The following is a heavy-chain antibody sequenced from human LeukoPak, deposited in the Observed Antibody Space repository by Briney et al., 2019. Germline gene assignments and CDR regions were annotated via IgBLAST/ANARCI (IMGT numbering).Heavy chain of an antibody. CDR2: ISGSGGSP. CDR1: RFTFSSYA. V-gene: IGHV3-23*01. D-gene: IGHD4-17*01. J-gene: IGHJ4*02. CDR3: ARDRYGDFYFDY. Sequence: GGSLRLSCAASRFTFSSYAMSWVRQAPGKGLEWVSAISGSGGSPYYADSMKGRFTISRDNSKNTLYLQMNSLRAEDTAIYYCARDRYGDFYFDYWGQGTLVTVSS.